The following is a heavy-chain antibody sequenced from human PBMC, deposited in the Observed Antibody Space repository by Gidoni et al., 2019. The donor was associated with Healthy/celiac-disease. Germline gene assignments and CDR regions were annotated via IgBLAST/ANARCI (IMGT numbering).Heavy chain of an antibody. V-gene: IGHV3-15*01. J-gene: IGHJ4*02. CDR2: IKSKTDGGTT. CDR3: TTGRGAADY. CDR1: GFTFSNAW. Sequence: EVQLVESGGGLVKPGGSLRLSCAASGFTFSNAWMSWVRQAPGKGLEWFGRIKSKTDGGTTDYAAPVKGRFTISRDDSKNTLYLQMNSLKTEDTAVYYCTTGRGAADYWGQGTLVTVSS. D-gene: IGHD6-25*01.